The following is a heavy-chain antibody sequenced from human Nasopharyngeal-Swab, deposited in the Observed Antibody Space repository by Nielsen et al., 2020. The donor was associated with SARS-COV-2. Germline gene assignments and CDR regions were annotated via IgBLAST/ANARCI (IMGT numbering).Heavy chain of an antibody. D-gene: IGHD3-9*01. CDR3: ARRYFDWSDY. V-gene: IGHV3-21*01. CDR2: ISSSSYI. Sequence: GESLKISCAASGFTFSSYSMNWVRQAPGKGLEWVSSISSSSYIYYADSVKGRFTISRDNAKNSLYLQMNSLRAEDTAVYYCARRYFDWSDYWGQGTLVTVSS. J-gene: IGHJ4*02. CDR1: GFTFSSYS.